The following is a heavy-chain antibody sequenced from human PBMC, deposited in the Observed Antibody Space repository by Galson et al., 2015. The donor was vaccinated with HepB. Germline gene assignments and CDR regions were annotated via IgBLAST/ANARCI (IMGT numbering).Heavy chain of an antibody. J-gene: IGHJ3*02. CDR1: GFTFDDYA. CDR2: ISWNSGSI. V-gene: IGHV3-9*01. D-gene: IGHD3-10*01. CDR3: AKALYYYGSGTHAFDI. Sequence: SLRLSCAASGFTFDDYAMHWVRQAPGKGLEWVSGISWNSGSIGYADSVKGRFTISRDNAKNSLYLQMNSLRAEDTALYYCAKALYYYGSGTHAFDIWGQGTMVTVSS.